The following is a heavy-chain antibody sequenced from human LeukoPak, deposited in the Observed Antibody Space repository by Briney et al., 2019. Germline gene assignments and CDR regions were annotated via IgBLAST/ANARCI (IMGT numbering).Heavy chain of an antibody. V-gene: IGHV3-23*01. CDR2: ISGSGGST. CDR1: GFTFSSYA. CDR3: ARWLQMGNAFDI. D-gene: IGHD5-24*01. Sequence: PGGSLRLSCAASGFTFSSYAMSWVRQAPGKGLEWVSAISGSGGSTYYADSVKGRFTISRDNAKNSLYLQMNSLRAEDTAVYYCARWLQMGNAFDIWGQGTVVTVSS. J-gene: IGHJ3*02.